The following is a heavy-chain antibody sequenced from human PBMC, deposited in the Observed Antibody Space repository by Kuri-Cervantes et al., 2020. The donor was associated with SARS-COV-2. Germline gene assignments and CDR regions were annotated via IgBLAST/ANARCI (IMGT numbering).Heavy chain of an antibody. Sequence: SVKVSCKASGGTFSSYAISWVRQAPGQGLEWMGGIIPIFGTANYAQKFQGRVTMTRNTSISTAYMELSSLRSEDTAVYYCARGGLRYFDWLPDQDYFDYWGQGTLVTVSS. V-gene: IGHV1-69*05. CDR3: ARGGLRYFDWLPDQDYFDY. J-gene: IGHJ4*02. CDR1: GGTFSSYA. D-gene: IGHD3-9*01. CDR2: IIPIFGTA.